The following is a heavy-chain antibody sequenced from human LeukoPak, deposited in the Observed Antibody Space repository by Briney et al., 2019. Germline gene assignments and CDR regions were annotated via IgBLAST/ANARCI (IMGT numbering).Heavy chain of an antibody. CDR1: AFTFSSKE. D-gene: IGHD2-15*01. J-gene: IGHJ4*02. V-gene: IGHV3-48*03. CDR2: ISTGGSTI. Sequence: PGGSLRLSCSASAFTFSSKEMNWVRQAPGKGLEWISYISTGGSTIYYADSVEGRFTISRDNAKHSLYLQMNSLRAEDTAMYYHAGWRSCRQDYWGQGPVVIVSS. CDR3: AGWRSCRQDY.